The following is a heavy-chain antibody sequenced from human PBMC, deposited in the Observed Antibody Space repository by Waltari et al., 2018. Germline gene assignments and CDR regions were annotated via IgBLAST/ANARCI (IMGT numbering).Heavy chain of an antibody. CDR3: TTQLHDAFDL. CDR1: GYGFSDYW. V-gene: IGHV5-51*01. Sequence: EVQLVQSGGEVRKSGESLKLSCKAFGYGFSDYWIGWVRQLPGKGLEWMGIIYPGDSDTTYSPSFEGQVTISVDTSIRTAYLHWSSLKATDTAMYYCTTQLHDAFDLWGQGTMVTVSS. J-gene: IGHJ3*01. CDR2: IYPGDSDT.